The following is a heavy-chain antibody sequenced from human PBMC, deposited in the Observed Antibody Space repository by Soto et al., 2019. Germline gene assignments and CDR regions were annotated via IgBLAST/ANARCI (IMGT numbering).Heavy chain of an antibody. D-gene: IGHD6-6*01. CDR3: ARAIAARPDGRYYFDF. V-gene: IGHV3-53*04. Sequence: GGSLGLSCAASGFTVNSNYMSWFRQAPGKGLEWVSVIYSGGSTYYADSVKGRFTISRHNSKNTLYLQMNSLRAEDTAVYYCARAIAARPDGRYYFDFWGQGTLVTGSS. CDR2: IYSGGST. J-gene: IGHJ4*02. CDR1: GFTVNSNY.